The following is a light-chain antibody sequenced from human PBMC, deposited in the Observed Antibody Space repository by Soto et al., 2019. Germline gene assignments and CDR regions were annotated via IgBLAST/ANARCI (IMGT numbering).Light chain of an antibody. J-gene: IGLJ2*01. V-gene: IGLV2-14*01. Sequence: QSALTQPASVSGSPGQSITISCTGTSSDVGGHNYVSWYQQHPGKAPRLMIFEVSYRPAGVSNRFSGSKSGNTASLTISGLQAEDEADYYYSSSTASSTLVFGGGTKLTVL. CDR1: SSDVGGHNY. CDR3: SSSTASSTLV. CDR2: EVS.